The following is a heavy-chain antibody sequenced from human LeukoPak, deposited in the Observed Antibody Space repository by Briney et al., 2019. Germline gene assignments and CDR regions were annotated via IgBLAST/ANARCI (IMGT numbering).Heavy chain of an antibody. D-gene: IGHD5-12*01. CDR2: ISGSGYST. CDR1: GFTFSRYA. Sequence: GSLRPSCAASGFTFSRYAMSWVRQAPGEGLEWVSAISGSGYSTYYADSVKGRFTISRDNSKNTLYLQMNSLRAEDTAVYYCAKEAGYSGYDYPDYWGQGTLVTVSS. V-gene: IGHV3-23*01. CDR3: AKEAGYSGYDYPDY. J-gene: IGHJ4*02.